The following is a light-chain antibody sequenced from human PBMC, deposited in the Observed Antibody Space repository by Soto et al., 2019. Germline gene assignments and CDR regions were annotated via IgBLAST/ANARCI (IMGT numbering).Light chain of an antibody. CDR1: SGHSNYA. J-gene: IGLJ2*01. V-gene: IGLV4-69*01. CDR3: QTWGSGIVV. Sequence: QPVLTQSPSASASLGASVKLTCTLSSGHSNYAIAWHQQQSEKGPRYLMKLNSDGSHSKGDGIPDRFSGSSSGAERYLTISGLQSEDGADYYCQTWGSGIVVFGGGTKLTVL. CDR2: LNSDGSH.